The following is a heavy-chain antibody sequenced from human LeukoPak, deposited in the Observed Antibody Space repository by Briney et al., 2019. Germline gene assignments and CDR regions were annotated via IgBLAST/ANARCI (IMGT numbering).Heavy chain of an antibody. J-gene: IGHJ4*02. V-gene: IGHV1-8*01. CDR3: ARLSQTPDYYSIDGYFYLGY. CDR2: MNPNTART. D-gene: IGHD3-22*01. CDR1: RYTFTSYD. Sequence: GASVKVSCKASRYTFTSYDINWVREAAGQGLEWVGWMNPNTARTGFAQKFQGRLTMTRDTSISTAYMELSSLRPEDTAVYYCARLSQTPDYYSIDGYFYLGYWGQGTPVTVSS.